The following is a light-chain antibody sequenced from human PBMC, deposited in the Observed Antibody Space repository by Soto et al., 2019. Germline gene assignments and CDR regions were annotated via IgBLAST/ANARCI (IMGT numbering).Light chain of an antibody. CDR1: QSVGSS. Sequence: EIVMTQSPATLSVSPGERATLSCRSSQSVGSSLAWYQQRPGQAPRLLIYGASTRATGIPARFSGSGSGTEFTLTISSLQSEDFAVYYFQQYNDWLRTFGQGTKVEIK. CDR2: GAS. CDR3: QQYNDWLRT. V-gene: IGKV3-15*01. J-gene: IGKJ1*01.